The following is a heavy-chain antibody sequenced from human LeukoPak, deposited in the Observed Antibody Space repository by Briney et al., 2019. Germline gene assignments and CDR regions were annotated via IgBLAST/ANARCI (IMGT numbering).Heavy chain of an antibody. CDR1: GFTFSSYS. V-gene: IGHV3-21*01. J-gene: IGHJ5*02. D-gene: IGHD3-3*01. CDR3: AREQSDFWSGYYQYNWFGP. CDR2: ISSSSSYI. Sequence: GGSLRLSCAASGFTFSSYSMNWVRQAPGKGLEWVSSISSSSSYIYYADSVKGRFTISRDNAKNSLYLQMNSLRAEDTAVYYCAREQSDFWSGYYQYNWFGPWGQGTLVTVSS.